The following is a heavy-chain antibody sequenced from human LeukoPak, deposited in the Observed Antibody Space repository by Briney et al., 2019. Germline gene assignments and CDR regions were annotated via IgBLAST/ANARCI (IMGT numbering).Heavy chain of an antibody. CDR1: GXSISNTSD. V-gene: IGHV4-39*01. CDR2: LYYSGST. J-gene: IGHJ4*02. D-gene: IGHD6-6*01. Sequence: SETLSLTCTVSGXSISNTSDWGWIRQPPGKGLEWIGSLYYSGSTYYNPSLKSRVTISVDTSKNQFSLKLKSVAAADTAVYYCARLSSFYWGQGTLVTVSS. CDR3: ARLSSFY.